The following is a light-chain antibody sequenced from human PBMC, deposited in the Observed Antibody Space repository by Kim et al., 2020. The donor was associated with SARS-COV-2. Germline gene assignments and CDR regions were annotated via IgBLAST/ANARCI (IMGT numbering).Light chain of an antibody. CDR3: NSRDSNDNVV. CDR2: GKN. CDR1: SRRTYY. J-gene: IGLJ2*01. Sequence: ALEKTVRITGQGDSRRTYYATRYQQKPGQAPILVIYGKNTRPAGIPDRFSGSTSGNTASLTITGTQAGDEADYYCNSRDSNDNVVFGGGTQLTVL. V-gene: IGLV3-19*01.